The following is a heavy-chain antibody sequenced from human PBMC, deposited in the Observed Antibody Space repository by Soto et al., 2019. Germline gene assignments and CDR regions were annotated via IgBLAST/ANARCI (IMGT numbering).Heavy chain of an antibody. J-gene: IGHJ4*02. CDR2: IYYSEST. CDR1: GGSISSGGYY. D-gene: IGHD3-3*01. CDR3: ARGTDFWSGYYTVGFDY. V-gene: IGHV4-31*03. Sequence: PSETLSLTCPVSGGSISSGGYYWSWIRQHPGKGLEWIGYIYYSESTYYNPSLKRRVTISVDTSKNQFSLKLSSVTAADTAVYYCARGTDFWSGYYTVGFDYWGQGTLVTVSS.